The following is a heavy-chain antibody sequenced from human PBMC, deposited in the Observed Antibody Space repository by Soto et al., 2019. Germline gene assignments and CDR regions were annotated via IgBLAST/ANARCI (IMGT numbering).Heavy chain of an antibody. Sequence: QVQLVESGGGVVQPGRSLRVSCTASGLTFTTYSFHWVRQGPGKGMEWVAVIWYDGSQKHYTDSVKGRFTISRDNAKNTMFLQMNSLRAKDTAVYYCAKGGIGGMDVWGQGTTVTVS. J-gene: IGHJ6*02. CDR1: GLTFTTYS. CDR3: AKGGIGGMDV. CDR2: IWYDGSQK. V-gene: IGHV3-33*06. D-gene: IGHD3-3*01.